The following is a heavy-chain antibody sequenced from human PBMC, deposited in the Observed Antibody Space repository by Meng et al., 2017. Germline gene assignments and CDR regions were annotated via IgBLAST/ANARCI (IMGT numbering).Heavy chain of an antibody. CDR2: ISAYNGNT. V-gene: IGHV1-18*01. Sequence: QVQMVQPGAEVKKPGASGEVFCTASGYTFTSYGSVWVRQAPGQGLELMGWISAYNGNTNYEQKLQGRVTMTTDTSTSTAYMELRSLRSDDTAVYYCARGGIAVAIDYWGQGTLVTVSS. J-gene: IGHJ4*02. D-gene: IGHD6-19*01. CDR3: ARGGIAVAIDY. CDR1: GYTFTSYG.